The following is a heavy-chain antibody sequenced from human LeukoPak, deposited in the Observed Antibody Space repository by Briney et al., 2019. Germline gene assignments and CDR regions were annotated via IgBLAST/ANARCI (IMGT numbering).Heavy chain of an antibody. CDR3: ARVKKLMPEFEF. V-gene: IGHV1-2*02. CDR2: INPNSGAI. CDR1: GYTFIDFY. D-gene: IGHD2-2*01. J-gene: IGHJ4*02. Sequence: ASVKVSCKASGYTFIDFYIHWVRQAPGQGLEWMGWINPNSGAIKYSLKFQGRVSMTRDTSITTVYMDLSSLRSDDTAVYYCARVKKLMPEFEFWGQGTLVTVSS.